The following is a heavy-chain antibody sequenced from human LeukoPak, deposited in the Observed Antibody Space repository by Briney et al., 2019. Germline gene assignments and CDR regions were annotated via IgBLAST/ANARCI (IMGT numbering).Heavy chain of an antibody. CDR2: IYHSGST. D-gene: IGHD6-13*01. V-gene: IGHV4-38-2*01. Sequence: PSETLSLTCAVSGYSISSGYYWGWIRQPPGKGLEWIGSIYHSGSTYYNPSLKSRVTISVDTSKNQFSLKLSSVTAADTAVYYCARHPADGTFIGYYMDVWGKGTTVTVSS. CDR1: GYSISSGYY. J-gene: IGHJ6*03. CDR3: ARHPADGTFIGYYMDV.